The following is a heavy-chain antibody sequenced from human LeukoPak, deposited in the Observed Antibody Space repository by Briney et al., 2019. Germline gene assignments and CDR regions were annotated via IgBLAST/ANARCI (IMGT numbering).Heavy chain of an antibody. V-gene: IGHV3-48*03. D-gene: IGHD2-2*01. J-gene: IGHJ4*02. CDR3: AKEAGCSSTSCPMSFDY. CDR1: GFTFSSYE. Sequence: GGSLRLSCAASGFTFSSYEMNWVRQAPGKGLEWVSYISSSGRTMYYADSVKGRFTISRDNSKNTLYLQMNSLRAEDTAVYYCAKEAGCSSTSCPMSFDYWGQGTLVTVSS. CDR2: ISSSGRTM.